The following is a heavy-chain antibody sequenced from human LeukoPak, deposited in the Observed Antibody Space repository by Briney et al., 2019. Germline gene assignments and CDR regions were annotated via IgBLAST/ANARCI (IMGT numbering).Heavy chain of an antibody. V-gene: IGHV3-15*01. D-gene: IGHD4-17*01. CDR3: TTVPVTTTPPDY. CDR1: GFTFSNAW. CDR2: IKSKTDGGTT. J-gene: IGHJ4*02. Sequence: PGGSLRLSCAASGFTFSNAWMSWVRQAPGKGVEWVGRIKSKTDGGTTDYAAPVKGSFTISRDDSKNTLYLQMNSLKTEDTAVYYCTTVPVTTTPPDYWGQGTLVTVSS.